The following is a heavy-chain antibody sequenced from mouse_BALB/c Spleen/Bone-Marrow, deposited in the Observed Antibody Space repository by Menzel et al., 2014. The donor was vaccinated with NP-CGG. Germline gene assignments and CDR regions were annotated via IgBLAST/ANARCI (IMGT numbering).Heavy chain of an antibody. J-gene: IGHJ4*01. CDR3: ARGIDYGNYDYAMDY. D-gene: IGHD2-1*01. CDR1: GFTLTDYN. V-gene: IGHV1S29*02. Sequence: EVQRVESGPERVKPGASVKISCKASGFTLTDYNMHWVKRSHGKSLEWIGYIYPYNGGIGYNQKFNNKATLTVNNSSSTAYMELHSLTSEDSAVYYCARGIDYGNYDYAMDYWGQGTSVTVSS. CDR2: IYPYNGGI.